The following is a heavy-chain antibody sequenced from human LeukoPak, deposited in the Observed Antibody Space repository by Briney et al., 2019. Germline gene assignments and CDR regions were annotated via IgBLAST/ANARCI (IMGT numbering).Heavy chain of an antibody. CDR1: GFTFSSYA. CDR3: ATPGVWYSSGWFPLDY. Sequence: GGSLRLSXAASGFTFSSYAMSWVRQAPGKGLEWVSAISGSGGSTYYADSVKGRFTISRDNSKNTLYLQMNSLRAEDTAVYYCATPGVWYSSGWFPLDYWGQGTLVTVSS. D-gene: IGHD6-19*01. CDR2: ISGSGGST. J-gene: IGHJ4*02. V-gene: IGHV3-23*01.